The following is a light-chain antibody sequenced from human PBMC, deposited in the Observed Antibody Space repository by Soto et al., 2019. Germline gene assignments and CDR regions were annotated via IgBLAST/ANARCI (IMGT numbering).Light chain of an antibody. Sequence: AIQLTQSPSSLSASVGDRVTITCRASQGISSALAWYQQKPGKAPKLLIYDASSLESGVPSRLSGSGSGTDFTLPISSLQPEDFATYYCQQFNNYPLSITFGQGTRLEIK. CDR3: QQFNNYPLSIT. CDR1: QGISSA. J-gene: IGKJ5*01. CDR2: DAS. V-gene: IGKV1D-13*01.